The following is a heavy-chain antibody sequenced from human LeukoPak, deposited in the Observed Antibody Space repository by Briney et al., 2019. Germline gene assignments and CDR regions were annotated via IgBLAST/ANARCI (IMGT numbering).Heavy chain of an antibody. J-gene: IGHJ4*02. D-gene: IGHD1-26*01. CDR2: IYYSGST. Sequence: SETLSLTCTVSGGSISSGDYYWSWIRQPPGKGLEWIGYIYYSGSTYYNPSLKSRVTISVDTSKNQFSLKLSSVTAADTALYYCARTNSGSLYYFDFWGQGTLVTVSS. V-gene: IGHV4-30-4*01. CDR3: ARTNSGSLYYFDF. CDR1: GGSISSGDYY.